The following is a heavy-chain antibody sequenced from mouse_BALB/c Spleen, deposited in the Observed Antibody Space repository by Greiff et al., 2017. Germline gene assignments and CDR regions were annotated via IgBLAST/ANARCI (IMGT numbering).Heavy chain of an antibody. Sequence: VQLQQSGPELMKPGASVKISCKASGYSFTSYYMHWVKQSHGKSLEWIGYIDPFNGGTSYNQKFKGKATLTVDKSSSTAYMHLSSLTSEDSAVYYCARGVGYYGRGGMDYWGQGTSVTVSS. CDR2: IDPFNGGT. D-gene: IGHD1-1*01. J-gene: IGHJ4*01. CDR3: ARGVGYYGRGGMDY. CDR1: GYSFTSYY. V-gene: IGHV1S135*01.